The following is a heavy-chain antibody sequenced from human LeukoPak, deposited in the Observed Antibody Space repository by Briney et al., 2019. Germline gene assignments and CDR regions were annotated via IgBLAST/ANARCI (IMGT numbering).Heavy chain of an antibody. J-gene: IGHJ4*02. Sequence: GGSLRLSCAASGFTFDDYTMHWVRQAPGKGLERVSLISWDGGSTYYADSVKGRFTISRDNSKNSLYLQMNSLRTEDTALYYCAKGPRVYFDYWGQGTLVTVSS. CDR2: ISWDGGST. CDR1: GFTFDDYT. CDR3: AKGPRVYFDY. V-gene: IGHV3-43*01.